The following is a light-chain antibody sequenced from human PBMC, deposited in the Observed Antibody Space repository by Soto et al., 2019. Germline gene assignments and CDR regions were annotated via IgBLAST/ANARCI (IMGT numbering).Light chain of an antibody. CDR1: QGISSY. CDR3: QQLHSYPIT. J-gene: IGKJ5*01. CDR2: AAS. Sequence: AIRMTQAPSSFSASTGDRVTITCRVSQGISSYLAWYQQKPGKAPKLLIYAASTLQSGVPSRFSGSGSGTDFTLTISSLQPEDFATYYCQQLHSYPITFGQGTRLEIK. V-gene: IGKV1-8*01.